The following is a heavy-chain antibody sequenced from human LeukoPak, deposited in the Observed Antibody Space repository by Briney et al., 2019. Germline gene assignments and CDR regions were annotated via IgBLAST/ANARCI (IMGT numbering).Heavy chain of an antibody. CDR1: GFTFSNAW. CDR3: AKFFTGEYVRAFDI. CDR2: ISYDGSNK. V-gene: IGHV3-30*18. Sequence: PGGSLRLSCAASGFTFSNAWMNWVRQAPGKGLEWVALISYDGSNKYYADSVKGRFTISRDNSKNTLYLQMNSLRAEDTAVYYCAKFFTGEYVRAFDIWGQGTMVTVSS. J-gene: IGHJ3*02. D-gene: IGHD3-10*02.